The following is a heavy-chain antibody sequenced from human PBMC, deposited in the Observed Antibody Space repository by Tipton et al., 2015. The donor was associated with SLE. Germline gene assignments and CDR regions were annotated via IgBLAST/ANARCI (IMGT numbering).Heavy chain of an antibody. Sequence: TLSLTCTVSGDSFSSGSSSWNWVRQPAGKGLEWIGLIYNSVITNYNPSLQSRVTLSVDMSKNQFSLRLSSVTAAETGVYYCVKSVVVVSPRDYYYYMDVWGKGTTVTVSS. D-gene: IGHD2-15*01. J-gene: IGHJ6*03. CDR1: GDSFSSGSSS. CDR3: VKSVVVVSPRDYYYYMDV. V-gene: IGHV4-61*02. CDR2: IYNSVIT.